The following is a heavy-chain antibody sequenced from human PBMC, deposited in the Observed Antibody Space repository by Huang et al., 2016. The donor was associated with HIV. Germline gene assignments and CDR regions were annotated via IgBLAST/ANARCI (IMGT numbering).Heavy chain of an antibody. V-gene: IGHV3-74*01. CDR1: GFIISSYW. Sequence: EVQLVESGGGLVQPGGSLRLSCAASGFIISSYWMHWVRQAPGKGLVWVSRSNSDGSSTSYADSVKGRFTISRDNAKNTLYLQMNSLRAEDTAVYYCARDPRIQSWLNFFDYWGQGTLVSVSS. CDR2: SNSDGSST. D-gene: IGHD3-22*01. J-gene: IGHJ4*02. CDR3: ARDPRIQSWLNFFDY.